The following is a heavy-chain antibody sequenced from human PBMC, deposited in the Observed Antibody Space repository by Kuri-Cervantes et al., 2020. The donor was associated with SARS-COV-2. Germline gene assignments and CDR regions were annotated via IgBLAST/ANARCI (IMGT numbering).Heavy chain of an antibody. J-gene: IGHJ4*02. D-gene: IGHD3-10*01. CDR2: IYYTGST. V-gene: IGHV4-39*01. Sequence: GSLRLSCTVSGDSISSSAFYWGWIRQPPGKGLEWIAKIYYTGSTYYNPSLKSRVTISVDTSKNQFSLKLTSVTATDTAMYYCVRLPPPFKGMVPAHWGQGTLVTVSS. CDR3: VRLPPPFKGMVPAH. CDR1: GDSISSSAFY.